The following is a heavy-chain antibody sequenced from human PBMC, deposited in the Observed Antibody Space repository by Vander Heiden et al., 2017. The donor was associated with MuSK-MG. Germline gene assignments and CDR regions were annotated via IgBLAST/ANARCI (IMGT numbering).Heavy chain of an antibody. D-gene: IGHD5-12*01. CDR1: GFTFSSYW. V-gene: IGHV3-74*01. Sequence: EVQLVESGGGLVRLGGSLSISCAASGFTFSSYWMHWVRQAPGKGLVWVSRINSDGSSTSYADSVKGRFTISRDNAKNTLYLQMNSLRAEDTAVYYCARGWLQLGVDYWGQGTLVTVSS. CDR2: INSDGSST. CDR3: ARGWLQLGVDY. J-gene: IGHJ4*02.